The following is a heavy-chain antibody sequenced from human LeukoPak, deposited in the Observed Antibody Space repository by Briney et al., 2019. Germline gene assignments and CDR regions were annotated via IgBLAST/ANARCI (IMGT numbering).Heavy chain of an antibody. J-gene: IGHJ4*02. D-gene: IGHD2-2*01. CDR3: AKHSTSGYCSSTSCYEFDC. CDR2: IRYDGSNK. V-gene: IGHV3-30*02. CDR1: GFKFNSYG. Sequence: GGSLRLSCAASGFKFNSYGVHWVRQAPGKGLEWVAFIRYDGSNKYYADSVKGRFTISRDNSKSTLYLQMNSLRAEDTALYYCAKHSTSGYCSSTSCYEFDCWGQGTLVTVSS.